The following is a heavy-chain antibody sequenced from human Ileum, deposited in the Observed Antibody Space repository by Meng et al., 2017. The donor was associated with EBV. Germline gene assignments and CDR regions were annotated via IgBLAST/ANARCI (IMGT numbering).Heavy chain of an antibody. CDR3: GRDQGRELINH. V-gene: IGHV4-4*02. CDR1: GDSISSDIW. Sequence: VQLQWWGPGLVKPSGTLSLTCTGPGDSISSDIWWSWVRQPPGKGLEWIGEVYHRGDTNYNPSLKSRVDISVDKSKNQFYLSLFSVTAADTAVYYCGRDQGRELINHWGQGTLVTVSS. D-gene: IGHD1-7*01. J-gene: IGHJ4*02. CDR2: VYHRGDT.